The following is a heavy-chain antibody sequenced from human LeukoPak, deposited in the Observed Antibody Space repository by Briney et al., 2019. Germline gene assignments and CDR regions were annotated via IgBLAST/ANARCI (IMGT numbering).Heavy chain of an antibody. Sequence: ASVKVSCKASGYTFTGYYMHWVRQAPGQGLESMGRINPNSGGTNHAQKFQGRVTMTRDTSISTAYMELSRLRSDDTAVYYCARGSSSAPGDYWGQGTLVSVSS. CDR2: INPNSGGT. V-gene: IGHV1-2*06. CDR3: ARGSSSAPGDY. D-gene: IGHD6-13*01. CDR1: GYTFTGYY. J-gene: IGHJ4*02.